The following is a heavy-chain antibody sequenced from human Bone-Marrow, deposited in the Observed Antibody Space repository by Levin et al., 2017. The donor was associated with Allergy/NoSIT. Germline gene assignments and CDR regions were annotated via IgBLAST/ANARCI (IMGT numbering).Heavy chain of an antibody. CDR3: ARSVHYSFWSGFLY. CDR1: GFSFTSYW. V-gene: IGHV3-7*01. Sequence: GGSLRLSCEASGFSFTSYWMTWVRQAPGKGLEWVANVKQDGSEAHYVDSVKGRFTISRDNAKESVYLQMGSLRVEDTGIYFCARSVHYSFWSGFLYWGQGARITVSS. D-gene: IGHD3-3*01. CDR2: VKQDGSEA. J-gene: IGHJ4*02.